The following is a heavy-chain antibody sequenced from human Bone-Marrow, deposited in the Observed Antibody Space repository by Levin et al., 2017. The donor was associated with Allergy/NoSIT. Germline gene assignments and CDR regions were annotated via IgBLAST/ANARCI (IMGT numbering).Heavy chain of an antibody. Sequence: LSLTCAASGFIFTNYWIHWVRQAPGKGLVWVARINPGGSIKNYVDSVKGRFTISRDNAKNTVYLQMDSLRAEDTAVYYCAANTQYWGQGALVTVSS. J-gene: IGHJ4*02. V-gene: IGHV3-74*01. CDR2: INPGGSIK. CDR3: AANTQY. D-gene: IGHD2/OR15-2a*01. CDR1: GFIFTNYW.